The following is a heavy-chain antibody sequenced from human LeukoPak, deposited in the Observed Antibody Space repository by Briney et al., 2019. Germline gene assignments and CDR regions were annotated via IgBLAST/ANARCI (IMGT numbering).Heavy chain of an antibody. CDR3: ASSPSAQLLSTYNWFDP. CDR1: GFTFETYW. D-gene: IGHD2-2*01. V-gene: IGHV3-74*01. J-gene: IGHJ5*02. CDR2: INGYGTTT. Sequence: GGSLRLSCAASGFTFETYWMHWVRQAPGKGLVWVSCINGYGTTTNYADSVKGRFIISRDNAKNTLYLQMNSLRVEDTAVYYCASSPSAQLLSTYNWFDPWGQGTLVTVSS.